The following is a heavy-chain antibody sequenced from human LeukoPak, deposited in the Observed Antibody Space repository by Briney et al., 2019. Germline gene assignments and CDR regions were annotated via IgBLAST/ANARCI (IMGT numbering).Heavy chain of an antibody. CDR2: IIPIFGTA. Sequence: GSSVKVSCKASGGTFSSYAISWVRQAPGQGLEWMGGIIPIFGTANYAQKFQGRVTITADESTSTAYMELSSLRSEDTAVYYCARDEGGGNYYYYFDYWGQGTLVTVSS. CDR1: GGTFSSYA. CDR3: ARDEGGGNYYYYFDY. V-gene: IGHV1-69*01. D-gene: IGHD1-26*01. J-gene: IGHJ4*02.